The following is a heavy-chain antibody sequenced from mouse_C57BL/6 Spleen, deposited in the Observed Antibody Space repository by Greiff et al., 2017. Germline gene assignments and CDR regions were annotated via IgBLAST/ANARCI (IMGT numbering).Heavy chain of an antibody. V-gene: IGHV1-42*01. D-gene: IGHD1-1*01. CDR2: INPSTGST. Sequence: EVQLQQSGPELVKPGASVKISCKASGYSFTGYYMNWVKQSPEKSLEWIGEINPSTGSTTYNQKFKAKATFTVDTSSSTVYMQLKILTSEDSAVYCCGRSGSSSRYFDVWGTGTTVTVSS. CDR1: GYSFTGYY. CDR3: GRSGSSSRYFDV. J-gene: IGHJ1*03.